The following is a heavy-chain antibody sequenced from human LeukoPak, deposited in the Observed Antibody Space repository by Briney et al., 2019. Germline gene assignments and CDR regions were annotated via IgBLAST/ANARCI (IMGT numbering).Heavy chain of an antibody. CDR2: ISSSGSTI. Sequence: PGGSLRLSCAASGFTFSDYYMSWIRQAPGKGLEWVSYISSSGSTIYYADSVKGRFTISRDNAKNSLYLQMNSLRAEDTAVYYCARGLSHYYGSGSYYTNWFDPWGQGTLVTVSS. CDR3: ARGLSHYYGSGSYYTNWFDP. J-gene: IGHJ5*02. D-gene: IGHD3-10*01. CDR1: GFTFSDYY. V-gene: IGHV3-11*04.